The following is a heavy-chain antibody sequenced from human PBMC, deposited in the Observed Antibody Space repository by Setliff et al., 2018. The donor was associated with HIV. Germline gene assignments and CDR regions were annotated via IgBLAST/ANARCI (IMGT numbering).Heavy chain of an antibody. V-gene: IGHV4-34*01. D-gene: IGHD3-10*01. J-gene: IGHJ5*02. CDR3: ATYADRESNRFDP. CDR2: IYHSGST. Sequence: PSETLSLTCTVSGGSFSGYYWSWNRQPPGKGLEWIGEIYHSGSTNYNPSLKSRVTISVDKSKNQFSLKLSSVTAADTAVYYCATYADRESNRFDPWGQGILVTVSS. CDR1: GGSFSGYY.